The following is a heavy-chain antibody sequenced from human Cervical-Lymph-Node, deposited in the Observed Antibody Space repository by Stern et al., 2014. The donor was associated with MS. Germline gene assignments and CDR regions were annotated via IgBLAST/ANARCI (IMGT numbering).Heavy chain of an antibody. CDR2: INPSGGST. D-gene: IGHD2-2*01. CDR3: ARETLTKGYCSSTSCLHYGMDV. Sequence: VQLVESGAEVKKPGASVKVSCKASGYTFTSYYMHWVRQAPGQGLEWMGIINPSGGSTSYAQKFQGRVTMTRDTSTSTVYMELSSLRSEDTAVYYCARETLTKGYCSSTSCLHYGMDVWGQGTTVTVSS. V-gene: IGHV1-46*03. J-gene: IGHJ6*02. CDR1: GYTFTSYY.